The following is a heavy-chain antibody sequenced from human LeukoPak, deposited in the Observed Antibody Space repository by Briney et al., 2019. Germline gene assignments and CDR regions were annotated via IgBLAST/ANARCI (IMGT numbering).Heavy chain of an antibody. D-gene: IGHD6-6*01. CDR3: ARDRDSSSSFDY. CDR2: INQDGSEI. J-gene: IGHJ4*02. CDR1: GFIFSNCW. V-gene: IGHV3-7*05. Sequence: PGGSLTLSCAASGFIFSNCWMSWVRQAPGKGLEWVANINQDGSEIYYVDSVKGRFTISRDNAKNSLYLQMNSLRAEDTAVYYCARDRDSSSSFDYWGQGTPASVSS.